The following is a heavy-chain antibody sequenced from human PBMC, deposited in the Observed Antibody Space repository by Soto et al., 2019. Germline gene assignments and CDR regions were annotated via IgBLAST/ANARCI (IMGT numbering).Heavy chain of an antibody. CDR3: ARGPDCSDTSCQGYFQH. D-gene: IGHD2-2*01. CDR2: IYESGST. V-gene: IGHV4-39*01. Sequence: SETLSLTCTVSGASIVSSNLYWGWVRQPPGMGPEWIGSIYESGSTYFNPSLQSRVTMSVDTSKNQFSLQMTSVTAADTAVYFCARGPDCSDTSCQGYFQHWGQGSLVTVSS. J-gene: IGHJ1*01. CDR1: GASIVSSNLY.